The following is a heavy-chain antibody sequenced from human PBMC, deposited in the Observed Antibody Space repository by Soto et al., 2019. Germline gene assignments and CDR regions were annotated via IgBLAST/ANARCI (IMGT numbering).Heavy chain of an antibody. CDR3: AKDLVGSNADYFDY. Sequence: GGSLRLSCAASGFTFSSYAMSWVRQAPGKGLEWVSVINDVGETFYADSVKGRFTISRDNSKNTLYLQMNSLRAEDAAVYYCAKDLVGSNADYFDYWGQGTLVTVSS. V-gene: IGHV3-23*01. CDR2: INDVGET. J-gene: IGHJ4*02. D-gene: IGHD2-15*01. CDR1: GFTFSSYA.